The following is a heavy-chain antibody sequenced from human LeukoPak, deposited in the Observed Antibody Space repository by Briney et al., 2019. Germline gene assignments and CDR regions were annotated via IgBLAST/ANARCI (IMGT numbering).Heavy chain of an antibody. Sequence: SETLSLTCTVSGYSISRYYWSWIRQPPGKGLDWIGYIYYIGSTNYNPSLKSRVTISVDTSKNQFSLKLTSVTAADTAVYYCARRTYYYYMDVWGKETTVTVSS. CDR2: IYYIGST. V-gene: IGHV4-59*12. CDR1: GYSISRYY. J-gene: IGHJ6*03. CDR3: ARRTYYYYMDV.